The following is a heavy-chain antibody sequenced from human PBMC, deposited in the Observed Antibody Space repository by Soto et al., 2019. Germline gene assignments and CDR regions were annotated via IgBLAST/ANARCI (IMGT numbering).Heavy chain of an antibody. Sequence: SETLSLTCAVYGGSFSGYYWSWIRQPPGKGLEWIGEINHSGSTNYNPSLKSRVTISVDTSKNQFSLKLSSVTAADTAVYYCARIVVVPAAIRGYYYYGMDVWGQGTTVTAP. CDR3: ARIVVVPAAIRGYYYYGMDV. V-gene: IGHV4-34*01. CDR2: INHSGST. D-gene: IGHD2-2*02. J-gene: IGHJ6*02. CDR1: GGSFSGYY.